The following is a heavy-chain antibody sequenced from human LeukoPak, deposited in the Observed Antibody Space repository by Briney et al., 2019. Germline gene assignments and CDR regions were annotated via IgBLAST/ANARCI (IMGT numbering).Heavy chain of an antibody. CDR3: ARDFRGGYDFWSGYYTPYYFDY. J-gene: IGHJ4*02. CDR1: GGSIRTSNYY. Sequence: SETLSLTCTVSGGSIRTSNYYWGWIRQPPGKGLEWIGSMYYSGSTYYNPSLKSRVTISVDTSKNHFSLKLSSVTAADTAVYYCARDFRGGYDFWSGYYTPYYFDYWGQGTLVTVSP. D-gene: IGHD3-3*01. V-gene: IGHV4-39*07. CDR2: MYYSGST.